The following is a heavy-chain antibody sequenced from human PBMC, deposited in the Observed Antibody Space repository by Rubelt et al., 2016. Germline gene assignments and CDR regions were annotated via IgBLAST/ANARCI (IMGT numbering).Heavy chain of an antibody. Sequence: QVPGAGLEWVSYISSSSSTIYYADSVKGRFTISRDNSKNTLYLQMNSLRAEDTAVYYCARDKGEAVGNPFDYWGQGTLVTVSA. CDR3: ARDKGEAVGNPFDY. J-gene: IGHJ4*02. D-gene: IGHD4-23*01. CDR2: ISSSSSTI. V-gene: IGHV3-48*01.